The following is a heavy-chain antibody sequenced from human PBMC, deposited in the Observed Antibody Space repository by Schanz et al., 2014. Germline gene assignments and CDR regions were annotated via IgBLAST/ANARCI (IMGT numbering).Heavy chain of an antibody. V-gene: IGHV3-11*01. Sequence: VQLVASGGGLVQPGGSLRLSCAASGFAVDNYYMSCVRQAPGRGLEWVSSISSGGGSTYYADSVKGRFTISRDSAENSLYLQMNSLRAEDTAVYYCARIGGSVFDYWAQGTLVTVSS. CDR1: GFAVDNYY. CDR2: ISSGGGST. D-gene: IGHD3-10*01. CDR3: ARIGGSVFDY. J-gene: IGHJ4*02.